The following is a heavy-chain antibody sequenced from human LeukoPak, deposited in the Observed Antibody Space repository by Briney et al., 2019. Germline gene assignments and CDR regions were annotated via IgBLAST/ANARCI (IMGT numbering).Heavy chain of an antibody. V-gene: IGHV4-59*05. CDR2: IYYSGST. Sequence: PSETLSLTCTVSGGSISSYYWSWIRQPPGKGLEWIGSIYYSGSTYYNPSLKSRVTISVDTSKNQFSLKLSSVTAADTAVYYCATMGIAVAGTEGMVDYWGQGTLVTVSS. D-gene: IGHD6-19*01. J-gene: IGHJ4*02. CDR3: ATMGIAVAGTEGMVDY. CDR1: GGSISSYY.